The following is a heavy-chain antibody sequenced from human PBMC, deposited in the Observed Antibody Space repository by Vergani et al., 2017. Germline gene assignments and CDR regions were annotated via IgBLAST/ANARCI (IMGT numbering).Heavy chain of an antibody. D-gene: IGHD6-6*01. CDR3: AKVAYSSSSLYYYYYMDV. CDR2: ISWNSGSI. CDR1: GFTFDDYA. J-gene: IGHJ6*03. V-gene: IGHV3-9*01. Sequence: EVQLVESGGGVVRPGGSLRLSCAASGFTFDDYAMHWVRQAPGKGLEWVSGISWNSGSIGYADSVKGRFTISRDNAKNSLYLQMNSLRAEDTALYYCAKVAYSSSSLYYYYYMDVWGKGTTVTVSS.